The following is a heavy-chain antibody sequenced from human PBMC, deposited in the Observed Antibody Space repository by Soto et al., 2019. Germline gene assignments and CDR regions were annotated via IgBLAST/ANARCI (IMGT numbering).Heavy chain of an antibody. D-gene: IGHD6-13*01. J-gene: IGHJ4*02. V-gene: IGHV5-51*01. Sequence: GESLKISWQCSGYTFSNFWIGWVRQLPGQGLEGMGIIYPGDQETRYSPSFLGKITISAEKSINTAYLQWSSLEASDSAFYFCARSPRSSPSFDVWGQGALVTVSS. CDR2: IYPGDQET. CDR1: GYTFSNFW. CDR3: ARSPRSSPSFDV.